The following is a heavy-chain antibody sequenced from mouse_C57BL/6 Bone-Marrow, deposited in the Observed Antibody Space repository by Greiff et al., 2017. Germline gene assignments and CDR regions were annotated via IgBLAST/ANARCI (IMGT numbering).Heavy chain of an antibody. V-gene: IGHV1-52*01. J-gene: IGHJ2*01. Sequence: QVQLQQPGAELVRPGSSVKLSCKASGYTFTSYWMHWVKQRPIQGLEWIGNINPSDSVTHYNQKFKDKATLTVDKSSSTAYMQLSSLTSEDSAVDYLARGGGYDADYGGQGTTPTVSS. CDR3: ARGGGYDADY. D-gene: IGHD2-2*01. CDR1: GYTFTSYW. CDR2: INPSDSVT.